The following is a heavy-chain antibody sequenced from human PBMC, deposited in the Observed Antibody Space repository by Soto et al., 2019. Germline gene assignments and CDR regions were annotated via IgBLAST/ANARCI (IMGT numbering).Heavy chain of an antibody. J-gene: IGHJ5*02. V-gene: IGHV4-31*03. D-gene: IGHD6-13*01. CDR3: ARVRSDSSSWYPPLDWFDP. Sequence: ASETLSLTCTVSGGSISSGGYYWSWIRQHPGKGLEWIGYIYYSGSTYYNPSLKSRVTISVDTSKNQFSLKLSSVTAADTAVYYCARVRSDSSSWYPPLDWFDPWGQGTLVTVSS. CDR1: GGSISSGGYY. CDR2: IYYSGST.